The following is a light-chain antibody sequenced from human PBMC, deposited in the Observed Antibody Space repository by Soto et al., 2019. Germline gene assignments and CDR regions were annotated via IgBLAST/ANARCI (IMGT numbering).Light chain of an antibody. Sequence: QSALTQPPSASGSPGQSVTISCTGTSSDVGGYNSVSWYQQHPGKAPKLMIYEVSKRPSGVPDRFSGSKSGNTASLTVSGLQAEDEADYYCSSYAGSNNLVFGRGTKVTVL. V-gene: IGLV2-8*01. CDR3: SSYAGSNNLV. J-gene: IGLJ2*01. CDR2: EVS. CDR1: SSDVGGYNS.